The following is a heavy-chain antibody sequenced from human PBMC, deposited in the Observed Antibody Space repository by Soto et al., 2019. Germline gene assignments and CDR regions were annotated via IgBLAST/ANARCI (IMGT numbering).Heavy chain of an antibody. J-gene: IGHJ6*02. CDR1: GGSFSGYY. CDR2: INHSGST. D-gene: IGHD2-15*01. V-gene: IGHV4-34*01. CDR3: ARRGGYCSGGRCYYFYGMDV. Sequence: SETLSLTCAVYGGSFSGYYWSWIRQPPGKGLEWIGEINHSGSTNYNPSLKSRVTISVDTSKNQLSLKLSSVTAADTAVYYWARRGGYCSGGRCYYFYGMDVWGQGTTVTVSS.